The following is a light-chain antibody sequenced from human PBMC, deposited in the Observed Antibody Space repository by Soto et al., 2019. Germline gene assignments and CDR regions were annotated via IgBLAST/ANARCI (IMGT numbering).Light chain of an antibody. V-gene: IGKV3D-15*01. CDR2: GAS. Sequence: EIVMTQSPATLSVSPGERATLSCRASQSVSSNLAWYQQKPGQAPRLLIYGASTRATGIPARFSGSGSGTEFTLTISSLQSEDVSVYYCHHYNNWSQTWPFCQGPKLDIK. J-gene: IGKJ1*01. CDR1: QSVSSN. CDR3: HHYNNWSQTWP.